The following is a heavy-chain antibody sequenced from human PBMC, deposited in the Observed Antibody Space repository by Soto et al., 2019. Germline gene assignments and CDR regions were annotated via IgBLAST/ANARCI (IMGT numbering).Heavy chain of an antibody. J-gene: IGHJ5*02. CDR2: ISAYNGNT. D-gene: IGHD6-13*01. V-gene: IGHV1-18*01. CDR1: GYTFTSYG. CDR3: SSDMAAAGIFDP. Sequence: QVQLVQSGAEVKKPGASVKVSCKASGYTFTSYGISWVRQAPGQGLEWMGWISAYNGNTNYAQKLQGRITMTKNTSTSTAYMELRSLRSDDTAVYYCSSDMAAAGIFDPWGQGTLVTVSS.